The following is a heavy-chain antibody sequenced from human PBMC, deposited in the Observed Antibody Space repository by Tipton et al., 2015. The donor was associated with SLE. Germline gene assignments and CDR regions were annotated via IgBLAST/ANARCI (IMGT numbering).Heavy chain of an antibody. CDR2: IYTSGST. D-gene: IGHD1-7*01. V-gene: IGHV4-61*02. CDR3: ARRLANYYFDY. CDR1: GGSTSRGSYY. Sequence: TLSLTCTVSGGSTSRGSYYWSWIRQPAGKGLEWIGRIYTSGSTNYNPSLKSRLTISLDTSKNQFSLKLSSVTAADTAVYYCARRLANYYFDYWGQGTVVTVSS. J-gene: IGHJ4*02.